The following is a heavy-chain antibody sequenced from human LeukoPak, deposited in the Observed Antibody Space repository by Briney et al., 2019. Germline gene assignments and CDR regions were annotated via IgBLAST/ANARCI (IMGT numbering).Heavy chain of an antibody. CDR1: GGSISSSSYY. V-gene: IGHV4-39*07. J-gene: IGHJ6*02. D-gene: IGHD2-15*01. CDR3: AREAGVVAVAATRDYYYYYGMDV. Sequence: SETLSLTCTVSGGSISSSSYYWGWIRQPPGKGLEWIGSIYYSGSTYYNPSLTSRVTISVDTSKNQFSLKLSSVTAADTAVYYCAREAGVVAVAATRDYYYYYGMDVWGQGTTVTVSS. CDR2: IYYSGST.